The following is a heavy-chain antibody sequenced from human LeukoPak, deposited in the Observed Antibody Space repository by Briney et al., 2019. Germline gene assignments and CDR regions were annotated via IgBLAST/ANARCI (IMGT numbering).Heavy chain of an antibody. Sequence: GGSLRLSCAASGFTFSNYAMIWVRQSPGKGLEWVAAITGSGGDTYHADSVKGRFTISRDNSKNTVYLQMSSLRAEGTALYYCAKESYGSRLYYFDYWGQGTLVTVSS. J-gene: IGHJ4*02. CDR3: AKESYGSRLYYFDY. V-gene: IGHV3-23*01. CDR2: ITGSGGDT. D-gene: IGHD3-16*01. CDR1: GFTFSNYA.